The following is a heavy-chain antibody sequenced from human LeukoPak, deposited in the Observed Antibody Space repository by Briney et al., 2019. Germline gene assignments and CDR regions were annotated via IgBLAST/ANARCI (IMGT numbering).Heavy chain of an antibody. CDR3: ATGGIAAAGSPSSVEVTATYYYYDMDV. Sequence: ASVKVSCKASGYTFTSYGISWVRQAPGQGLEWMGWISAYNGNTNYAQKLQGRVTMTTDTSTSTAYMELRSLRSDDTAVYYCATGGIAAAGSPSSVEVTATYYYYDMDVWGQGTTVTVSS. CDR2: ISAYNGNT. D-gene: IGHD6-13*01. V-gene: IGHV1-18*01. CDR1: GYTFTSYG. J-gene: IGHJ6*02.